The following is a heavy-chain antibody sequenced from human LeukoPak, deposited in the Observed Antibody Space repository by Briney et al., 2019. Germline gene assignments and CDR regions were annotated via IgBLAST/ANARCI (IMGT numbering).Heavy chain of an antibody. CDR2: IIPIFGTA. D-gene: IGHD2-2*02. CDR3: ARAAPRVVVPAAIPGYYYYGMDV. Sequence: ASVKVSCKASGGTFISYAISWVRQAPGQGLEWMGGIIPIFGTANYAQKFQGRVTITADESTSTAYMELSSLRSEDTAVYYCARAAPRVVVPAAIPGYYYYGMDVWGQGTTVTVSS. V-gene: IGHV1-69*13. J-gene: IGHJ6*02. CDR1: GGTFISYA.